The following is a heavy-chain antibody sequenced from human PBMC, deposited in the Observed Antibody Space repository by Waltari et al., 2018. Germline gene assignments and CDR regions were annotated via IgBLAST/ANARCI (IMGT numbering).Heavy chain of an antibody. CDR1: GGSISSSSYY. CDR2: IYYSGST. J-gene: IGHJ6*02. CDR3: ARVLRFLEWLPPGYGMDV. V-gene: IGHV4-39*01. Sequence: QLQLQESGPGLVKPSETLSLTCTVSGGSISSSSYYWGWIRQPPGKGLEWIGSIYYSGSTYYNPSLKSRVTISVDTSKNQFSLKLSSVTAADTAVYYCARVLRFLEWLPPGYGMDVWGQGTTVTVSS. D-gene: IGHD3-3*01.